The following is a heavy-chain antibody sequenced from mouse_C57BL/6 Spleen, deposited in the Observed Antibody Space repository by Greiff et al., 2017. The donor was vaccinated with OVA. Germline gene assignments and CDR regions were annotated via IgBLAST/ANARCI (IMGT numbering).Heavy chain of an antibody. J-gene: IGHJ2*01. CDR3: ARSRYYGSSPRCFDY. CDR1: GYAFTNYL. D-gene: IGHD1-1*01. Sequence: QVQLQQSGAELVRPGTSVKVSCKASGYAFTNYLIEWVKQRPGQGLEWIGVINPGSGGTNYNEKFKGKATLTADKSSSTAYVQLSSLTSEDSAVYFCARSRYYGSSPRCFDYWGQGTTLTVSS. V-gene: IGHV1-54*01. CDR2: INPGSGGT.